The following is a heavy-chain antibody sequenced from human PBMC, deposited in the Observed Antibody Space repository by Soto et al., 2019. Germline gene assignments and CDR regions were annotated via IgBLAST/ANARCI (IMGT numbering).Heavy chain of an antibody. J-gene: IGHJ6*02. Sequence: SSETLSLTCTVSGGSISSYYWSWIRQPPGKGLEWIGYIYYSGSTNYNPSLKSRVTISVDTSKNQFSLKLSSVTAADTAVYYCARDSGDYYYYGMDVWGQGTTVTVS. CDR1: GGSISSYY. V-gene: IGHV4-59*01. CDR2: IYYSGST. CDR3: ARDSGDYYYYGMDV.